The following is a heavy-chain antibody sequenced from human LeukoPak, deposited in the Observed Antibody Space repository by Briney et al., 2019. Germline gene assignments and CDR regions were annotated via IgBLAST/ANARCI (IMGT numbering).Heavy chain of an antibody. J-gene: IGHJ4*02. D-gene: IGHD5-12*01. CDR2: IYYSGST. V-gene: IGHV4-59*08. Sequence: PSETLSLTCTVSGGSLSSYYWSWIRQPPGKGLEWIGYIYYSGSTNYNPSLKSRVTISVDTSKNQFSLKLSSVTAADTAVYYCARHRGYSGYDYSGGVYYFDYWGQGTLVTVSS. CDR1: GGSLSSYY. CDR3: ARHRGYSGYDYSGGVYYFDY.